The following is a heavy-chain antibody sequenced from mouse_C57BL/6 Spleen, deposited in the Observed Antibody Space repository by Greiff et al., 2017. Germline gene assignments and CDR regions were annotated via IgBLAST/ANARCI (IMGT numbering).Heavy chain of an antibody. CDR2: IDPSDSYT. CDR1: GYTFTSYW. CDR3: ARGGTTVVATDAMDY. Sequence: QVQLQQPGAELVMPGASVKLSCKASGYTFTSYWMHWVKQRPGQGLEWIGEIDPSDSYTNYNQKFKGKSTLTVDKSSSTAYMQLSRLTAEDSAVYYCARGGTTVVATDAMDYWGQGTSVTVSS. V-gene: IGHV1-69*01. J-gene: IGHJ4*01. D-gene: IGHD1-1*01.